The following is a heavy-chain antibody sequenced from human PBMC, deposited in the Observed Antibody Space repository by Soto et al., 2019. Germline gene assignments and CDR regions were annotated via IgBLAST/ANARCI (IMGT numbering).Heavy chain of an antibody. CDR2: ISAHNGNT. CDR1: GYGFTTYG. D-gene: IGHD1-1*01. Sequence: QVHLGQSGAEVKKPGASVKVSCKGSGYGFTTYGITWVRQAPGQGLEWMAWISAHNGNTNYAQKLQGRVTVTRDTSTSTPYMELRSLRSDDTAVYYCARGRYGDYWGQGALVTVSS. J-gene: IGHJ4*02. CDR3: ARGRYGDY. V-gene: IGHV1-18*01.